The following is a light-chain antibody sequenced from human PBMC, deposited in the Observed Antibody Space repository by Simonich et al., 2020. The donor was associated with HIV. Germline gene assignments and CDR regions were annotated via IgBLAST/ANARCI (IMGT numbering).Light chain of an antibody. CDR3: QQYNGYSLT. CDR1: QGISSY. Sequence: DIQMTQSPSSLSPSVGDRVTITCRASQGISSYLAWYQQKPGKAPKLLIYDASTMQSGVPSRFSGSGSGTEFTLTISSLQPDDFATYYCQQYNGYSLTFGGGTKVEIK. V-gene: IGKV1-9*01. J-gene: IGKJ4*01. CDR2: DAS.